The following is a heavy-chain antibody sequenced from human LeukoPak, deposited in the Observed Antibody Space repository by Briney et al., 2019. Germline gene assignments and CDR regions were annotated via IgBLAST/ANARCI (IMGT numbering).Heavy chain of an antibody. D-gene: IGHD3-3*01. Sequence: PGGSLRLSCAASGFTFSSYSMNWVRQAPGKGLEWVSSISSSSSYIYYADSVKGRFTISRDNAKNSLYLQMNSLRAEDTAVYYCAGTEPRKNYDFWSGPSEGLNYFDYWGQGTLVTVSS. CDR3: AGTEPRKNYDFWSGPSEGLNYFDY. CDR1: GFTFSSYS. J-gene: IGHJ4*02. CDR2: ISSSSSYI. V-gene: IGHV3-21*01.